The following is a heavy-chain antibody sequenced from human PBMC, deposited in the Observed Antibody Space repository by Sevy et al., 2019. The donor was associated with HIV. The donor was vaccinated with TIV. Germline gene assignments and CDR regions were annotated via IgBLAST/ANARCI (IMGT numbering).Heavy chain of an antibody. Sequence: GGSLRLSCAASGFTFSSYSMNWVRQAPGKGLEWVSYISSSSSTIYYADSVKGRFTISRDNAKNSLYLQMNSLRAEDTAVYYCARGMLVPAAIPTVTNGMDVWGQGTTVTVSS. CDR3: ARGMLVPAAIPTVTNGMDV. D-gene: IGHD2-2*02. CDR2: ISSSSSTI. CDR1: GFTFSSYS. V-gene: IGHV3-48*01. J-gene: IGHJ6*02.